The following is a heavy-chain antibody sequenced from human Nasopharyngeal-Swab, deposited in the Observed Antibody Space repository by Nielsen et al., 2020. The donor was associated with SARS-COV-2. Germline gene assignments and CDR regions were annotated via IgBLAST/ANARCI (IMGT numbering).Heavy chain of an antibody. CDR3: ARGGLSYYYYPLDV. CDR2: LTHDGSP. D-gene: IGHD2-21*01. J-gene: IGHJ6*02. CDR1: GGSVSGSS. V-gene: IGHV4-34*01. Sequence: ESLKISCGVYGGSVSGSSWSWIRQPPGRGLEWIGDLTHDGSPTYNASFRGRTAITSDRSSNQVSLRVNSMTAADSALYFCARGGLSYYYYPLDVWGQGTTVTVSS.